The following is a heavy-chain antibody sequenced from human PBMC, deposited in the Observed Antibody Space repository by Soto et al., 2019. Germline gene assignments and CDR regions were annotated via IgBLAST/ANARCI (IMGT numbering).Heavy chain of an antibody. D-gene: IGHD3-9*01. V-gene: IGHV4-34*01. CDR3: ARHYDILTGYYWAWFDP. J-gene: IGHJ5*02. Sequence: PSETLSLTCAVYGGSFSGYYWTWIRQPPGTGLEWIGEINHSGSTNYNPSLKSRVTISVDTSKNQFSLKLSSVTAADTAVYYCARHYDILTGYYWAWFDPWGQGTLVTVSS. CDR1: GGSFSGYY. CDR2: INHSGST.